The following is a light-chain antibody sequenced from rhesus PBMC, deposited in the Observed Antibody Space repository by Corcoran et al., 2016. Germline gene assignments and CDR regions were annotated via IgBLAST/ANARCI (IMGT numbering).Light chain of an antibody. J-gene: IGKJ1*01. CDR3: QQGYNTPT. CDR1: QGISSW. Sequence: DIQMTQSPSSLSASVGDTVTITCRASQGISSWLAWYQQKPGKAPKLLIYAASSFQSGVPSRISGSGVGTEYTLTISSLQPEDVATYYCQQGYNTPTFGQGTKVEIK. V-gene: IGKV1-18*01. CDR2: AAS.